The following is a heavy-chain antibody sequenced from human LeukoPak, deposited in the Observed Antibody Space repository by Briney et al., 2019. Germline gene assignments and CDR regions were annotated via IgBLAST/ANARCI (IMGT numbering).Heavy chain of an antibody. D-gene: IGHD1-14*01. CDR2: INDEGSTT. CDR1: GFSFSIYW. Sequence: PGGSLRLSCAASGFSFSIYWMHWFRQAPGKGLVWVSRINDEGSTTNYADSVKGRFTISRDNAKNTLYLQMNSLRAEDTAVYYCAGIGGNLYFDFWGQGALVTVSS. CDR3: AGIGGNLYFDF. V-gene: IGHV3-74*01. J-gene: IGHJ4*02.